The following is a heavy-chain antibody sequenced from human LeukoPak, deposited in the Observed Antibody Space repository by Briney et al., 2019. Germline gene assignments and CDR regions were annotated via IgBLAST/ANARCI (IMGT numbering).Heavy chain of an antibody. V-gene: IGHV3-21*01. CDR2: ITSSSSYV. Sequence: SGGSLRLSCEASGFTFSSYNMNWVRQAPGKRLEWVSSITSSSSYVFYADSVKGRFTISRDNAKNSLYLQMNSLRAEDTAVYYCARDRGSKYYDYVWGSFAADAFDIWGQGTMVTVSS. J-gene: IGHJ3*02. D-gene: IGHD3-16*01. CDR3: ARDRGSKYYDYVWGSFAADAFDI. CDR1: GFTFSSYN.